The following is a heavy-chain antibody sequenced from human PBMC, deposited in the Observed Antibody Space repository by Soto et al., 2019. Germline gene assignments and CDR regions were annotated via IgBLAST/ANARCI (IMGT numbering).Heavy chain of an antibody. Sequence: QVQLVESGGGVVQPGRSLRLSCAASGFTFSSYGMHWVRQAPGKGLEWVAVISYDGSNKYYADSVKGRFTISRDNSKNTLYLQMNSLRAEDTAVYYCAKDDRWLQSTGVDYWGQGTLVTVSS. J-gene: IGHJ4*02. D-gene: IGHD5-12*01. CDR3: AKDDRWLQSTGVDY. V-gene: IGHV3-30*18. CDR2: ISYDGSNK. CDR1: GFTFSSYG.